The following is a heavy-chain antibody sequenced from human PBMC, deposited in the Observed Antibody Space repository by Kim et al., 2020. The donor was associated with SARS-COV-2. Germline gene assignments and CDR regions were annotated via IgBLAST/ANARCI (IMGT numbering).Heavy chain of an antibody. J-gene: IGHJ4*02. V-gene: IGHV3-66*01. CDR1: GFTVSSDY. CDR2: IYPGGST. Sequence: GGSLRLSCAASGFTVSSDYVSWVRQSPGKGLEWVSVIYPGGSTYYADSMKGRFSISRDNSKNTLYLQMNSLRADDTAVYYYARTYYYESREVDYWGQGTLVTVSS. CDR3: ARTYYYESREVDY. D-gene: IGHD3-22*01.